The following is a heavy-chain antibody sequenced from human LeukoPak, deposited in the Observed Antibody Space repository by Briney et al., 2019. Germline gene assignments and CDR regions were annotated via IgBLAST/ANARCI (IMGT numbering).Heavy chain of an antibody. CDR3: ASTDYVWGSYRYRLDY. V-gene: IGHV1-69*05. J-gene: IGHJ4*02. CDR1: GGTFSSYA. CDR2: IIPIFGTA. D-gene: IGHD3-16*02. Sequence: SVKVSCKASGGTFSSYAISWVRQAPGQGLEWMGGIIPIFGTANYAQKLQGRVTMTTDTSTSTAYMELRSLRSDDTAVYYCASTDYVWGSYRYRLDYWGQGTLVTVSS.